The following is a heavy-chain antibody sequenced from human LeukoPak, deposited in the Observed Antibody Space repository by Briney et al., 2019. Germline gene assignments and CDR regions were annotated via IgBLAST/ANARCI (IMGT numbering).Heavy chain of an antibody. CDR2: INGDGSST. Sequence: GGSLRLSCAASGFTFGGNWMNWVRQAPGKGLVWVSRINGDGSSTSYADSVKGRFTISRDNARNTLYLQMNSLRAEDTAVYYCASLGGITVTGPYDFDYWGQGTVATVSS. CDR3: ASLGGITVTGPYDFDY. J-gene: IGHJ4*02. CDR1: GFTFGGNW. V-gene: IGHV3-74*01. D-gene: IGHD1-20*01.